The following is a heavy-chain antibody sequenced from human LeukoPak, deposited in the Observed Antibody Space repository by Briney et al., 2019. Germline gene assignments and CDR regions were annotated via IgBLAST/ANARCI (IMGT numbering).Heavy chain of an antibody. CDR2: LFDSVNT. CDR3: ATIKRGSIFGYFDF. CDR1: GGSISSHY. Sequence: KASETLSLTCTVSGGSISSHYWSWIRQPPGKGLEWIAYLFDSVNTKDNPSLQSRLTLSADTSKNQFSLRLSSVTAADTAVYYCATIKRGSIFGYFDFWGQGTKVTVSS. D-gene: IGHD5-18*01. V-gene: IGHV4-59*11. J-gene: IGHJ4*02.